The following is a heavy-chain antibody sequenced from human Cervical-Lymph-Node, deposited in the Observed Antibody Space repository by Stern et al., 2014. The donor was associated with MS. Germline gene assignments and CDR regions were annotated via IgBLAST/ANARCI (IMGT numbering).Heavy chain of an antibody. CDR2: IYYRARTT. D-gene: IGHD3/OR15-3a*01. J-gene: IGHJ2*01. CDR3: ARVLEDDLTDRYFDL. V-gene: IGHV4-31*01. CDR1: GGSINSGGHY. Sequence: QVQLQESGPGLVKPSQTLSLTCTVSGGSINSGGHYWSWIRQHPGKGLEWIGNIYYRARTTDQHPYRKRLVIISVDSSSNQIYLKLTSVTDADTAVYYCARVLEDDLTDRYFDLWGRGTLVTVSA.